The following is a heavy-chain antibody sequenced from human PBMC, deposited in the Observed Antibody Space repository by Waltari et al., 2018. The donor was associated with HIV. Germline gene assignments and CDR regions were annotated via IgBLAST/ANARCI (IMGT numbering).Heavy chain of an antibody. D-gene: IGHD1-26*01. CDR3: ARGDQWGLFMDSYYGLDV. J-gene: IGHJ6*02. V-gene: IGHV3-7*01. CDR2: INQDATKK. CDR1: TFWFSRSG. Sequence: EALLVQSGGGVFRPGGSLRPSCEGSTFWFSRSGMVWVRLASGKGLEWVANINQDATKKNYADSVKGRFSVSRDNGKYSVFLEMNRLRVQDTAVYFCARGDQWGLFMDSYYGLDVWGRGTTVIVSS.